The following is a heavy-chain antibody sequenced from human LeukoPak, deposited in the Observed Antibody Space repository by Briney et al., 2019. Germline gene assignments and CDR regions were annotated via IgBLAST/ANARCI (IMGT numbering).Heavy chain of an antibody. J-gene: IGHJ4*02. D-gene: IGHD2-2*01. CDR1: GGSISSYY. CDR3: AGEYCSSTRCDKSAVDY. V-gene: IGHV4-59*08. Sequence: SETLSLTCTVSGGSISSYYWSWIRQPPGKGLEWIGYIYYSGSTNYNPSLKSRVTISVDTSKNQFSLKLSSVTAADTAVYYCAGEYCSSTRCDKSAVDYWGQGTLVTVSS. CDR2: IYYSGST.